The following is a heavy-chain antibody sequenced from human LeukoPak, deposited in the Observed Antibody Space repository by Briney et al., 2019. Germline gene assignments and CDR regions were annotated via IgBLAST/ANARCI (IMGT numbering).Heavy chain of an antibody. CDR3: ARGWTGYPFDY. CDR1: GGSFSGYY. J-gene: IGHJ4*02. D-gene: IGHD3/OR15-3a*01. V-gene: IGHV4-34*01. Sequence: PSETLSLTCAVYGGSFSGYYWSWIRQPPGKGLEWIGEINHSGSTNYNPSLKSRVTISVDTSKNQFSLKLSSVTAADTAVYYCARGWTGYPFDYWGQGTLVTVSS. CDR2: INHSGST.